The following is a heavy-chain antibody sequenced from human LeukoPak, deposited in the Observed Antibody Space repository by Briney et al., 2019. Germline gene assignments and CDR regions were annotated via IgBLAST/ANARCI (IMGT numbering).Heavy chain of an antibody. D-gene: IGHD6-13*01. CDR3: ARTMYSSSWLIGEEFDY. J-gene: IGHJ4*02. V-gene: IGHV4-39*07. CDR2: IYYSGST. Sequence: SETLSLTCTVSGGSISSSSYYWGWIRQPPGKGLEWIGSIYYSGSTYYNPSLKSRVTISVDTSKNQFSLKLSSVTAADTAVYYCARTMYSSSWLIGEEFDYWGQGTLVTVSS. CDR1: GGSISSSSYY.